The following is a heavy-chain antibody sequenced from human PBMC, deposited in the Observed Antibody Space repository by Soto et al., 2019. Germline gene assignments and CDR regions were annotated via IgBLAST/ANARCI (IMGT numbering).Heavy chain of an antibody. D-gene: IGHD6-13*01. Sequence: QVQLVESGGGVVQPGRSLRLSCAASGFTFSSYAMHWVRQAPGKGLEWVAVISYDGSNKYYADSVKGRFTISRDNSKNTLYLQMNSRRAEDTAVYYCARDYMGSSWAFDYWGQGTLVTVSS. CDR1: GFTFSSYA. V-gene: IGHV3-30-3*01. J-gene: IGHJ4*02. CDR2: ISYDGSNK. CDR3: ARDYMGSSWAFDY.